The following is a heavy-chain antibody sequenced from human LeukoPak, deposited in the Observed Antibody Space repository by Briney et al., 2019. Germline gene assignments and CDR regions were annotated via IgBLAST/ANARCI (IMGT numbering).Heavy chain of an antibody. CDR2: IYYSGST. D-gene: IGHD1-26*01. CDR3: ARAPAWELLRLSAFDI. V-gene: IGHV4-31*03. J-gene: IGHJ3*02. CDR1: GGSISSGGYY. Sequence: PSETLSLTCTVSGGSISSGGYYWSWIRQHPGKGLEWIGYIYYSGSTYYNPSLKSRVTISVDTSKNQFSLKLSSVTVADTAVYYCARAPAWELLRLSAFDIWGQGTMVTVSS.